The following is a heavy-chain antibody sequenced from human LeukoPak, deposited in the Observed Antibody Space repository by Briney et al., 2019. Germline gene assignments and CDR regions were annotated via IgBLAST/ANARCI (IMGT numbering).Heavy chain of an antibody. CDR2: TYYRSKWYN. V-gene: IGHV6-1*01. CDR1: GDTVSSNSAA. CDR3: ARDLESNYDFWSGYEPSGFDI. J-gene: IGHJ3*02. Sequence: SQTLSLTCAISGDTVSSNSAAWNWIRQSPSRGLEGLGRTYYRSKWYNDYAVSVKSRITINPDTSKNQFSLQLNSVTPEDTAVYYCARDLESNYDFWSGYEPSGFDIWGQGTMVTVSS. D-gene: IGHD3-3*01.